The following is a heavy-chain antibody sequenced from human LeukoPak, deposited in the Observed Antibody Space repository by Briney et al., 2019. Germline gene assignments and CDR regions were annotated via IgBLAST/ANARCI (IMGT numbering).Heavy chain of an antibody. V-gene: IGHV3-33*01. CDR1: GFTFNTYA. J-gene: IGHJ6*02. CDR2: ICYYGSDK. CDR3: GRVGCTGGNCKPYAYYATDV. D-gene: IGHD2-15*01. Sequence: GGALRLSCAASGFTFNTYAMHWVRQAPGKGLDGVAIICYYGSDKYYADSVRGRFPISRDNSKNTLYLKMNSVRAEDTAVYYCGRVGCTGGNCKPYAYYATDVLGQGTTVTVSS.